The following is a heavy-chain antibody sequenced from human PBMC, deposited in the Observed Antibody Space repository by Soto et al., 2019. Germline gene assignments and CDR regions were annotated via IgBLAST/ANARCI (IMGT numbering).Heavy chain of an antibody. D-gene: IGHD1-7*01. Sequence: EASVKVSCKASGGTFSSYAISWVRQAPGQGLEWMGRIIPILGIANYAQKFQGRVTITADKSTSTAYMELSSLRSEDTAVYYCARDAEFYNWNSGGSFDPWGQGTLVTVSS. CDR3: ARDAEFYNWNSGGSFDP. CDR1: GGTFSSYA. J-gene: IGHJ5*02. CDR2: IIPILGIA. V-gene: IGHV1-69*04.